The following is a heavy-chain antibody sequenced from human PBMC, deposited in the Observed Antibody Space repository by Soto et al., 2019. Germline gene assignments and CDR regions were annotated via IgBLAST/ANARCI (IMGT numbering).Heavy chain of an antibody. J-gene: IGHJ4*02. D-gene: IGHD1-26*01. CDR2: ITPFSGDV. V-gene: IGHV1-45*02. CDR3: ASGGAGSGPFTWELPDH. Sequence: QMQLVQSGAEVKKTGSSVTVSCKALGNTFTYRYLHWVRQAPGQALEWMGWITPFSGDVHYAQKFQERVTITRARSINTAYMQMSILRSEDTAMYCCASGGAGSGPFTWELPDHWGQGTLVTVSS. CDR1: GNTFTYRY.